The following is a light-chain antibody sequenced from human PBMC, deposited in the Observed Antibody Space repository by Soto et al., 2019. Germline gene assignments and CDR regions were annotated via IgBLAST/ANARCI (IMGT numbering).Light chain of an antibody. CDR3: QQYSDSLGT. CDR1: QTVSSSY. J-gene: IGKJ1*01. CDR2: AAS. V-gene: IGKV3D-20*01. Sequence: EIVLTQSPATLSLSPGERATLSCGASQTVSSSYLAWYQLKPGLAPRLLFYAASSRATGIPDRFSGSGSGTDFTLTISRLAPEDFALYFCQQYSDSLGTFGQGTKVEI.